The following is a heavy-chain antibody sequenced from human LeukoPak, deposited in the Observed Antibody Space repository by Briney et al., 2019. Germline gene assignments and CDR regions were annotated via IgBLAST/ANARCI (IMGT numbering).Heavy chain of an antibody. CDR1: GYTFTSYG. CDR3: ARGMITFGGVIVSNWFDP. Sequence: ASVKVSCKASGYTFTSYGISWVRQAPGQGLAWMGWISAYNGNTNYAQKLQGRVTMTTDTSTSTAYMELRSLRSDDTAVYYCARGMITFGGVIVSNWFDPWGQGTLVTVSS. V-gene: IGHV1-18*01. J-gene: IGHJ5*02. CDR2: ISAYNGNT. D-gene: IGHD3-16*02.